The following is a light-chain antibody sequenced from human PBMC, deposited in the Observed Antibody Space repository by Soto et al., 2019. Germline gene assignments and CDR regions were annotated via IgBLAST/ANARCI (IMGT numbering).Light chain of an antibody. CDR3: QQYNNPIT. Sequence: EIVMTQSPATLSVSPGERATISCRASQSVSSNLAWYQQKPGQAPRLLIYGASTRATGIPGRFSGSGSGTEFTLTISSLQSEDFAVYYCQQYNNPITFGQGTRLEIK. CDR1: QSVSSN. V-gene: IGKV3-15*01. J-gene: IGKJ5*01. CDR2: GAS.